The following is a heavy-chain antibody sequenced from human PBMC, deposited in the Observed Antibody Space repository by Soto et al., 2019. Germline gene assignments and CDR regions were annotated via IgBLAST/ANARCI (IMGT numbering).Heavy chain of an antibody. J-gene: IGHJ6*02. V-gene: IGHV3-33*08. Sequence: QVQLVESGGGVVQPGRSLRLSCAASGFTFSSYAMHWVRQAPGKGLEWVAVIWYDGSNKYYADSVKGRFTISRDNSKNTLYLQMNSLRAEDTAVYYCARDLGSSWYFHYYYYGMDVWGQGTTVTVSS. CDR3: ARDLGSSWYFHYYYYGMDV. CDR1: GFTFSSYA. CDR2: IWYDGSNK. D-gene: IGHD6-13*01.